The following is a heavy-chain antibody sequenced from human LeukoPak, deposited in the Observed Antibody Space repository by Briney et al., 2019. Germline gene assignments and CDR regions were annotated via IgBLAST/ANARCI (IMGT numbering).Heavy chain of an antibody. CDR2: INPNSGGT. J-gene: IGHJ4*02. D-gene: IGHD2-15*01. Sequence: ASVKVSCKASGYTFTGYYMHWVRQAPGQGLEWMGWINPNSGGTNYAQKFQGRVTMTRDTSNSTAHMELSRLRSDDTAVYYCARDWGSIVVVVAATALDYWGQGTLVTVSS. CDR1: GYTFTGYY. CDR3: ARDWGSIVVVVAATALDY. V-gene: IGHV1-2*02.